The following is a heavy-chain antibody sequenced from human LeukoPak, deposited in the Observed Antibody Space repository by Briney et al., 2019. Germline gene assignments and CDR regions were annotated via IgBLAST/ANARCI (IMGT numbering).Heavy chain of an antibody. CDR1: GYTFTSYD. D-gene: IGHD2-2*02. CDR3: ARGRYCSSTSCYTHPYNWFDP. J-gene: IGHJ5*02. Sequence: GASVKVSCKASGYTFTSYDINWVRQATGQRLEWMGWMNPNSGNTGYAQKFQGRVTMTRNTSISTAYMELSSLRSEDTAVYYCARGRYCSSTSCYTHPYNWFDPWGQGTLVTVSS. V-gene: IGHV1-8*01. CDR2: MNPNSGNT.